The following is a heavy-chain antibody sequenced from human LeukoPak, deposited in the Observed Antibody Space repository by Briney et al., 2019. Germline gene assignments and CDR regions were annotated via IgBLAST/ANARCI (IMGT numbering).Heavy chain of an antibody. CDR3: AKGEAFWSGYPLPLGYYFDY. CDR2: ISGSGGST. D-gene: IGHD3-3*01. Sequence: GGSLRLSCAASGFTFSSYAMSWVRQAPGKGLEWVSAISGSGGSTHYADSVKGRFTISRDNSKNTLYLQMNSLRAEDTAVYYCAKGEAFWSGYPLPLGYYFDYWGQGTLVTVSS. V-gene: IGHV3-23*01. J-gene: IGHJ4*02. CDR1: GFTFSSYA.